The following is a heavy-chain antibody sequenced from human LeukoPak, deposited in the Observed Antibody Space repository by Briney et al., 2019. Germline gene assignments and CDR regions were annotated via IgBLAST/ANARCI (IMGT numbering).Heavy chain of an antibody. D-gene: IGHD3-10*01. Sequence: GGSLTLSCAASGFTFSTYWMHWVRHAPGKGLVWVSRIHGDGTFTTSADSVKGRFTISRDNAQNMVYLQMNSLRVEDTAVYYCARDLVLGSGSYGQWGQGTLVTVSS. V-gene: IGHV3-74*01. CDR1: GFTFSTYW. CDR2: IHGDGTFT. J-gene: IGHJ4*02. CDR3: ARDLVLGSGSYGQ.